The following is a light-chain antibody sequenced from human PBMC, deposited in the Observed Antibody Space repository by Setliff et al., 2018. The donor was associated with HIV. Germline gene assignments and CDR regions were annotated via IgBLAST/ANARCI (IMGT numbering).Light chain of an antibody. V-gene: IGLV2-8*01. Sequence: QSVLTQPHSASGSPGQSVTISCTGTSSDVGGYNFVSWYQHHPGNAPNLMIYDVSKRPSGVPDRFSGSKSGNTASLTVSGLQAEDEADYYCSSYAGSSFYVFGTGTKVTV. CDR2: DVS. J-gene: IGLJ1*01. CDR3: SSYAGSSFYV. CDR1: SSDVGGYNF.